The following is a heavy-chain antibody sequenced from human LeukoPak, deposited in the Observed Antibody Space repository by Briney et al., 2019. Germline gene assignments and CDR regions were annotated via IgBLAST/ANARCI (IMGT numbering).Heavy chain of an antibody. D-gene: IGHD1-1*01. V-gene: IGHV4-39*01. CDR2: IYYRGST. J-gene: IGHJ3*02. CDR1: AGSISSSDYY. CDR3: ARPPSWNRDAFDI. Sequence: SATQSLTCSVAAGSISSSDYYWGWIRQPPGKGLEWIGSIYYRGSTYYNPSLKSRVTIFVDTSKNQFSLKVSSVTAADAALYYCARPPSWNRDAFDIWGQGAVVTVSS.